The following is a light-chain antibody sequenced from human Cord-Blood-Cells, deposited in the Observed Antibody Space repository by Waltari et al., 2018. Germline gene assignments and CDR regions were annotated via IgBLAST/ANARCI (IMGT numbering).Light chain of an antibody. CDR1: SGHSSYA. V-gene: IGLV4-69*01. J-gene: IGLJ3*02. CDR3: QTWGTGIHWV. CDR2: LNSDGSH. Sequence: QLVLTQSPSASASLGASVKPTRTLSSGHSSYAIAWHQQQPEKGPRYLMKLNSDGSHSKGDGIPDRFSGSSSGAERYLTISSLQSEDEADYYCQTWGTGIHWVFGGGTKLTVL.